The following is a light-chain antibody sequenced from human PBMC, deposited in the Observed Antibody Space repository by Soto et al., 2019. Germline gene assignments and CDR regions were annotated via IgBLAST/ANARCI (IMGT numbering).Light chain of an antibody. Sequence: DIQMTQSTSSLSASVGDRVTITCRASQTISTYLNWYQQRPGKAPNLLIYASSSLQSGVPPRFSGGGSGTDFTLTISSLQPEDFATYYCQQTYSIPITFGQGTRLEIK. CDR1: QTISTY. CDR2: ASS. V-gene: IGKV1-39*01. CDR3: QQTYSIPIT. J-gene: IGKJ5*01.